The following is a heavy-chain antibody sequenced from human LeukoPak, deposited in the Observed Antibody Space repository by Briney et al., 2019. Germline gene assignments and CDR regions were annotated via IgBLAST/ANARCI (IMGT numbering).Heavy chain of an antibody. V-gene: IGHV1-18*01. CDR1: GYSFPNYG. D-gene: IGHD5-24*01. J-gene: IGHJ6*03. CDR2: ISAYNGNT. CDR3: ARGRDGYNFYYYYYYMDV. Sequence: ASVKVSCKASGYSFPNYGINWVRQAPGQGLEWMGWISAYNGNTNYAQKLQGRVTMTTDTSTSTAYMELRSLRSDDTAVYYCARGRDGYNFYYYYYYMDVWGKGTTVTVSS.